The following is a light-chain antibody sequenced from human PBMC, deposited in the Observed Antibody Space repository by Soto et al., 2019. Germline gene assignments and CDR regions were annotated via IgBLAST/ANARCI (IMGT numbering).Light chain of an antibody. CDR2: GAS. V-gene: IGKV3-20*01. J-gene: IGKJ4*01. Sequence: EIVLTQSPGTLSLSPGDRATLSCGASQSVSSSYLAWYQQKPGQAPRLLIYGASSRATGIPDRFSGSGSGTDFTLTISRLEPEDFALYYCQQYGSSPRTFGGGTKVEIK. CDR1: QSVSSSY. CDR3: QQYGSSPRT.